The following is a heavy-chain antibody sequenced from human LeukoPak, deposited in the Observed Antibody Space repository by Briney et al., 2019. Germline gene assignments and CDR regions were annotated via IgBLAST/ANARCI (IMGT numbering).Heavy chain of an antibody. Sequence: PGGSLRLSCAAAGFTFSSFAMGWVRQAQGKGLEWVSLISESGDSAYYADSVKGRVTTSRDNWRNTLYLQMSSLGAEDTAIYYCARRWQLSFDPWGQGTLVTVSP. V-gene: IGHV3-23*01. J-gene: IGHJ5*02. CDR1: GFTFSSFA. CDR2: ISESGDSA. D-gene: IGHD2-15*01. CDR3: ARRWQLSFDP.